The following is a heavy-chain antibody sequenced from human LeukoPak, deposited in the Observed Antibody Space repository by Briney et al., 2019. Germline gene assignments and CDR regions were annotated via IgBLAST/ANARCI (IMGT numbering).Heavy chain of an antibody. CDR1: GFTFSSYG. CDR3: AKDSSYQNWVRGFTTYYYYYYMDV. CDR2: ISYDGSNK. V-gene: IGHV3-30*18. D-gene: IGHD3-10*01. Sequence: GGSLRLSCAASGFTFSSYGMHGVRQAPGKGLEWVAVISYDGSNKYYADSVKGRFTISRDNSKNTLYLQMNSLRAEDTAVYYCAKDSSYQNWVRGFTTYYYYYYMDVWGEGTTVTVSS. J-gene: IGHJ6*03.